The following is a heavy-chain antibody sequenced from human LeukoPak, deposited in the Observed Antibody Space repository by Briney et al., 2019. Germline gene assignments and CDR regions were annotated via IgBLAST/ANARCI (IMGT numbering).Heavy chain of an antibody. D-gene: IGHD5-18*01. CDR1: GYTFTGYY. Sequence: GASVKVSCKASGYTFTGYYMHWVRQAPGQGLEWMGWINPNRGGTNYAQKFQGRVTMTRDTSISTAYMELSRLRSDDTAVYYCARVGSYSYGYHYYYYYMDVWGKGTTVTVSS. CDR2: INPNRGGT. CDR3: ARVGSYSYGYHYYYYYMDV. V-gene: IGHV1-2*02. J-gene: IGHJ6*03.